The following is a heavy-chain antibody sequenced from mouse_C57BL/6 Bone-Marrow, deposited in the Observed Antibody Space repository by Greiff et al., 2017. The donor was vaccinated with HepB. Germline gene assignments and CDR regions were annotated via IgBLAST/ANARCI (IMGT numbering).Heavy chain of an antibody. Sequence: DVQLQESGPVLVKPGASVKMSCKASGYTFTDYYMNWVKQSHGKSLEWIGVINPYNGGTSYNQKFKGKATLTVDKSSSTAYMELNSLTSEDSAVYYCARGGRDYAMDYWGQGTSVTVSS. CDR2: INPYNGGT. V-gene: IGHV1-19*01. CDR1: GYTFTDYY. CDR3: ARGGRDYAMDY. J-gene: IGHJ4*01.